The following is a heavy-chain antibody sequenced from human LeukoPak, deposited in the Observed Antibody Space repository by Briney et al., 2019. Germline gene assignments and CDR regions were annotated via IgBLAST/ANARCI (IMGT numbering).Heavy chain of an antibody. CDR3: TYSGSYYPDY. CDR2: INHSGST. V-gene: IGHV4-34*01. Sequence: SETLSLTCAVYGGSFSGYYWSWIRQPPGKGLEWIGEINHSGSTNYNPSLKSRVTISVDTSKNHFSLNLTSVTAADTAVYYCTYSGSYYPDYWGQGTLVTVSS. J-gene: IGHJ4*02. CDR1: GGSFSGYY. D-gene: IGHD1-26*01.